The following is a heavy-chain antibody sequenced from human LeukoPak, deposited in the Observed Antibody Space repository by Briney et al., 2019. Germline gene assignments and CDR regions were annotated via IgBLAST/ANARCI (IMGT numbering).Heavy chain of an antibody. Sequence: ASVKVSFKAYAYTFTGYYVHWVRQAPGQGLEWMGWINPNSGGTNYAQKFQGRVTMTRDTSISTAYMELSRLRSDDTAVYYCARGYCSGGSCYWFDPWGQGTLVTVSS. CDR1: AYTFTGYY. CDR2: INPNSGGT. J-gene: IGHJ5*02. CDR3: ARGYCSGGSCYWFDP. V-gene: IGHV1-2*02. D-gene: IGHD2-15*01.